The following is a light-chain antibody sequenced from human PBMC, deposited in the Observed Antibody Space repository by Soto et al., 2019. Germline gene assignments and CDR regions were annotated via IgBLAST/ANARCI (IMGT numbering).Light chain of an antibody. J-gene: IGKJ4*01. Sequence: DIVMTQSPDSLAVSLGETATINCKSSQSVFYSTSNRNYLSWYQQKQGQPPKLLIYWASTRESGVPDRFSGSGSGTDFTLTISSLQAEDVAVYYCQQYYTTPPLTFGGGTKVDIK. CDR2: WAS. CDR1: QSVFYSTSNRNY. V-gene: IGKV4-1*01. CDR3: QQYYTTPPLT.